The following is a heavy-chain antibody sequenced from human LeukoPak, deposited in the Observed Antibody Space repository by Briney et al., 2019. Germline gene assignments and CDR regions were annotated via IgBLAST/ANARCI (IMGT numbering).Heavy chain of an antibody. CDR3: AKDYYYDSSGYYPPDPFDY. CDR2: ISSSSNYI. CDR1: RFTFSSYS. J-gene: IGHJ4*02. D-gene: IGHD3-22*01. V-gene: IGHV3-21*01. Sequence: GGSLRLSCAASRFTFSSYSMNWVRQAPGKGLEWVSSISSSSNYIYYADSVKGRFTISRDNAKNSLYLQMNSLRAEDTAVYYCAKDYYYDSSGYYPPDPFDYWGQGTLVTVSS.